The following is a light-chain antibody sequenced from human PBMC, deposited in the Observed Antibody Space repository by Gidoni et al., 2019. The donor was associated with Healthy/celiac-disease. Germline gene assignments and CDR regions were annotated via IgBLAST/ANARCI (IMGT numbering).Light chain of an antibody. CDR3: AAWDDSLNGLV. CDR2: SNN. V-gene: IGLV1-44*01. J-gene: IGLJ3*02. Sequence: HSVLTQPPSASGTPGQRVTISCSGSSSNIGSNTVNWYQQLPGTAPKLLIYSNNQRPSGVPDRCSGSKSGTSASLAISGLQSEDEADYYCAAWDDSLNGLVFGGGTKLTVL. CDR1: SSNIGSNT.